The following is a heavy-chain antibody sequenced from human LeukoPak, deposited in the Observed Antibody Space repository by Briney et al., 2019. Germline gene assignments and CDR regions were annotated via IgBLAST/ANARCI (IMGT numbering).Heavy chain of an antibody. V-gene: IGHV4-39*01. CDR2: IYYSGIT. Sequence: KPSETLSLTCTVSGGSISSSFYYWGWIRQPPGKGLEWIGSIYYSGITYYNPSLKSRVTISVDTSKNQFSLNLSSVTAADTAVYYCAKEPDCSSTSCYAVFDCWGRGTLVTVSS. CDR3: AKEPDCSSTSCYAVFDC. CDR1: GGSISSSFYY. J-gene: IGHJ4*02. D-gene: IGHD2-2*01.